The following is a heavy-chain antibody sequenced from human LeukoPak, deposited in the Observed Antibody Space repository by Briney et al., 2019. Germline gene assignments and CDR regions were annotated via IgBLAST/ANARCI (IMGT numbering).Heavy chain of an antibody. CDR2: ISGSGGTT. D-gene: IGHD1-1*01. CDR1: GFTFPGYA. Sequence: GGSLRLSCAASGFTFPGYAMSWVRQAPGKGLDWVAVISGSGGTTDYADSVKGRFTISRDNSKNTVDLQMESLGPEDTAVYYGAKDLRNWNSVGVHWGQGTLVTVSS. J-gene: IGHJ4*02. V-gene: IGHV3-23*01. CDR3: AKDLRNWNSVGVH.